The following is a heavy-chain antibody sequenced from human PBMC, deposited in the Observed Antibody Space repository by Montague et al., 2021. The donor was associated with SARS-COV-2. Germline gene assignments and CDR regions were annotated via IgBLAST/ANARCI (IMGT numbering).Heavy chain of an antibody. CDR3: ARAAWGYYDSSGHIDY. V-gene: IGHV3-21*01. D-gene: IGHD3-22*01. CDR1: GFTFSNYS. CDR2: MSNSNSYI. Sequence: SLRLSYAASGFTFSNYSMNWVRQAPGKGLEWVSSMSNSNSYIYYADSVKGRFTISRDNAKNSLYLQMNSLRAEDTAVYYCARAAWGYYDSSGHIDYWGQGTLVTVSS. J-gene: IGHJ4*02.